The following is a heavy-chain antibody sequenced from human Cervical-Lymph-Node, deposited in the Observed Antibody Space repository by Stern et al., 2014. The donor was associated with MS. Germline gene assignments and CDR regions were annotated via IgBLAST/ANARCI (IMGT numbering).Heavy chain of an antibody. CDR3: ARDMSDFWSDYGHNWFDP. Sequence: QVQLVQSGSELKKPGASVTVSCKASGYTFTKYLIHWVRQAPGQGLELMGWIYFNTGAPMYARDFAGRFVFSLDTSVTTAYLQISRLKTEDTAVYYCARDMSDFWSDYGHNWFDPWGQGTLVTVSS. V-gene: IGHV7-4-1*02. CDR1: GYTFTKYL. J-gene: IGHJ5*02. CDR2: IYFNTGAP. D-gene: IGHD3-3*01.